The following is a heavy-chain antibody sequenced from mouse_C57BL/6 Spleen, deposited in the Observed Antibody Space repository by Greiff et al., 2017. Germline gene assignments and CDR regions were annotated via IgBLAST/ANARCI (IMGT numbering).Heavy chain of an antibody. CDR1: GFSLTSYG. Sequence: VQLQQSGPGLVQPSQSLSITCTVSGFSLTSYGVHWVRQSPGKGLEWLGVIWSGGSTDYNAAFISRLSISKDNSKSQVFFKMNSLQADDTAIYYCARNPFITTVVATDYYAMDYWGQGTSVTVSS. J-gene: IGHJ4*01. CDR2: IWSGGST. CDR3: ARNPFITTVVATDYYAMDY. D-gene: IGHD1-1*01. V-gene: IGHV2-2*01.